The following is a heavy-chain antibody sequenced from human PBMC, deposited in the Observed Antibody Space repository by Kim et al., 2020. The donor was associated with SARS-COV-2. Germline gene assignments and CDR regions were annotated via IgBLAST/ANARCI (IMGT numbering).Heavy chain of an antibody. D-gene: IGHD3-10*01. CDR1: GSNFTNYW. Sequence: GESLKISCKGSGSNFTNYWIGWVRQMPGKGLDWMGIIYPGDSDTRYSPSFQGQVTISADKSISTAYLQFSSLKASDTAIYYCAILARRGMNHNYFDYWRQ. J-gene: IGHJ4*02. CDR2: IYPGDSDT. V-gene: IGHV5-51*01. CDR3: AILARRGMNHNYFDY.